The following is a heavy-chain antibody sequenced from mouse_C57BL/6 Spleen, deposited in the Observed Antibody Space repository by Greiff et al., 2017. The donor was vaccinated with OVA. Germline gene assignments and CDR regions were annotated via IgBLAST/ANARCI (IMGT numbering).Heavy chain of an antibody. CDR1: GYTFTSYW. D-gene: IGHD1-1*01. CDR3: ARIGTTVVDWYFDV. V-gene: IGHV1-53*01. J-gene: IGHJ1*03. CDR2: INPSNGGT. Sequence: QVQLQQPGTDLVKPGASVKLSCKASGYTFTSYWMHWVKQRPGQGLEWIGNINPSNGGTNYNEKFKSKATLTVDKSSSTAYMQLSSLTSEDSAVYYCARIGTTVVDWYFDVWGTGTTVTVSS.